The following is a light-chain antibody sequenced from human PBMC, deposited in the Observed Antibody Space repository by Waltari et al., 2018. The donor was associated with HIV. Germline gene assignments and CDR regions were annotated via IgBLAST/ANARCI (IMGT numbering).Light chain of an antibody. CDR2: GAS. CDR3: QQYDSWPPIT. Sequence: EIVLTQSPGTLSLSPGEGVTLSCRASQSVTSRYLAWYQQKPGQAPRLLIYGASNRATGSPDRFSGSGSGTDFTLTITSVQPEDFAVYYCQQYDSWPPITFGQGTRLEIK. V-gene: IGKV3-20*01. CDR1: QSVTSRY. J-gene: IGKJ5*01.